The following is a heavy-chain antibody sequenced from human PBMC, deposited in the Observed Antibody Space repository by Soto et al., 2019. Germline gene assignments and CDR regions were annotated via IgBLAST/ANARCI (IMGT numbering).Heavy chain of an antibody. CDR1: GFTLSTRGVG. Sequence: QITLKESGPTLVKRTQTLTLTCTFSGFTLSTRGVGVGWIHQPPGKALEWLALIYRDDDKRYSPSLKSRLTSTKHPSKNQVVLKLPKLDPVDTATYYCAHSAYYYGSGSYSDLHYLGQGTLVTVSS. D-gene: IGHD3-10*01. CDR3: AHSAYYYGSGSYSDLHY. V-gene: IGHV2-5*02. CDR2: IYRDDDK. J-gene: IGHJ4*02.